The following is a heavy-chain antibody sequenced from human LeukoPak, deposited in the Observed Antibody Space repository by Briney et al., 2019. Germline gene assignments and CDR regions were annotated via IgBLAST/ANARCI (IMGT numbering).Heavy chain of an antibody. J-gene: IGHJ4*02. CDR3: ASRLHIAVAGTWD. CDR1: GGSISSSSYY. CDR2: IYYSGST. V-gene: IGHV4-39*01. Sequence: SSETLSLTCTVSGGSISSSSYYWGWIRQPPGKGLEWIGSIYYSGSTYYNPPLKSRVTISVDTSKNQFSLKVNSVTAADTAVYYCASRLHIAVAGTWDWGQGTLVTVSS. D-gene: IGHD6-19*01.